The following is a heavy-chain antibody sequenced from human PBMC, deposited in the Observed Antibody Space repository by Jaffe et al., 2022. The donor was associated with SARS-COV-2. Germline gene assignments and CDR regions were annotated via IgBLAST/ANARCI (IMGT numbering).Heavy chain of an antibody. CDR1: GLIFSNYH. CDR2: ISRIGTNI. CDR3: ARNTPMIRYIYYGMDV. D-gene: IGHD5-18*01. J-gene: IGHJ6*02. V-gene: IGHV3-48*02. Sequence: EVQLVESGGGLVQPGGSLRLSCAASGLIFSNYHMTWVRQAPGKGLEWISYISRIGTNIDYADSVRGRFTISRDNAKNLLYLQMNSLRDEDTAVYYCARNTPMIRYIYYGMDVWGQGTTVTVSS.